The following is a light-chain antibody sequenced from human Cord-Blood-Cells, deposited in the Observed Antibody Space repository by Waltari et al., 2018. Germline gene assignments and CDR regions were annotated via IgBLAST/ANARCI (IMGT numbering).Light chain of an antibody. CDR1: SSNIGSNT. Sequence: QSVLTQPPAASGTPGQRGTISCSGSSSNIGSNTVNWYQQLPGTAPKLLIYRNNQRPSGGPDRFSGSKSGTSASLAISGLQAEDEADYYCAAWDDSLNGYVFGTGTKVTVL. CDR2: RNN. CDR3: AAWDDSLNGYV. J-gene: IGLJ1*01. V-gene: IGLV1-44*01.